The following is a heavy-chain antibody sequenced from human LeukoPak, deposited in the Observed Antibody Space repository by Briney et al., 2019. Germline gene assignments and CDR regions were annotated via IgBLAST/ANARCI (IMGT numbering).Heavy chain of an antibody. V-gene: IGHV4-59*08. CDR1: GSSINNNF. D-gene: IGHD1-26*01. CDR2: IYSSGSA. Sequence: SETLSLTCTVSGSSINNNFWTWIRQPPGKGLEWIGYIYSSGSANYNPSLKSRVIISGDTSKNQISLRLRSVTAADTAVYYCARHVRSGSYLEAFDIWGQGTMVTVSS. J-gene: IGHJ3*02. CDR3: ARHVRSGSYLEAFDI.